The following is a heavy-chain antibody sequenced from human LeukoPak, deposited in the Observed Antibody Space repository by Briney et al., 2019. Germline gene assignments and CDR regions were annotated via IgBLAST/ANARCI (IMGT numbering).Heavy chain of an antibody. CDR1: GLTFSNYA. CDR2: ISGSGANT. Sequence: GGSLRLSCAASGLTFSNYAMSWVRQAPGKGPEGVSGISGSGANTYHADSVKGRFAISRDNSKNTLYLQMNSLRAEDTAMYYCAKEAGVTTPPKWGQGTLVIVSS. J-gene: IGHJ4*02. V-gene: IGHV3-23*01. D-gene: IGHD4-17*01. CDR3: AKEAGVTTPPK.